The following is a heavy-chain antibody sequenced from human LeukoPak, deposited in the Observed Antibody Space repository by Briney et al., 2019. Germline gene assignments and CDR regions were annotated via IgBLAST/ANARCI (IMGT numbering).Heavy chain of an antibody. J-gene: IGHJ4*02. V-gene: IGHV3-30-3*01. D-gene: IGHD5-12*01. CDR2: ISYEGGSQ. CDR3: ARDERQYSGYDTLDY. CDR1: GFTFSTYA. Sequence: GGSLRLSCAGSGFTFSTYAMHWVRQAPGKGLEWVAVISYEGGSQYYADSVKGRFTISRDNSKNTLYLQMKSLGAEDTAVYYCARDERQYSGYDTLDYWGQGTLVTVSS.